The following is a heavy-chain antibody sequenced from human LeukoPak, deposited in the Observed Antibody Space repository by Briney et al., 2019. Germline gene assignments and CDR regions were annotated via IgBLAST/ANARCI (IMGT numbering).Heavy chain of an antibody. Sequence: SGGSLRLSCAASGFTFSSYSMNWVRQAPGKGLEWVSSIGSSSSYIYYADSVKGRFTISRDNAKNSLYLQMNSLRVEDTAVYYCAKGGGTGYSSSWYSNWGQGTLVTVSS. J-gene: IGHJ4*02. CDR2: IGSSSSYI. CDR3: AKGGGTGYSSSWYSN. CDR1: GFTFSSYS. V-gene: IGHV3-21*01. D-gene: IGHD6-13*01.